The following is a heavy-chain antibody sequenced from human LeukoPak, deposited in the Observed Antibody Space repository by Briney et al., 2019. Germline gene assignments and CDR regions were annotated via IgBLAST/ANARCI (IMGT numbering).Heavy chain of an antibody. Sequence: SETLSLTCTVSGGSISSYHWSWIRQPAGKGPEWIGRIYTSGSTNYNPSLKSRVTMSVDTSKNQFSLKLSSVTAADTAVYYCAREGRRSGYIRSFDYWGQGTLVTVSS. CDR1: GGSISSYH. D-gene: IGHD3-22*01. V-gene: IGHV4-4*07. J-gene: IGHJ4*02. CDR3: AREGRRSGYIRSFDY. CDR2: IYTSGST.